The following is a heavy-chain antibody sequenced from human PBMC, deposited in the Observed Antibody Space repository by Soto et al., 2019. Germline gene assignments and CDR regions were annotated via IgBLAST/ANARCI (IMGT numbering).Heavy chain of an antibody. J-gene: IGHJ4*02. Sequence: GSLRLSCVGSGFTFSSFEMNWVRQTAGKGLEWLSYIGRSGETIYYADSVKGRFTISRDNAKSSLFLQMNGLRDEDTGIYYCARDSRGGAARRPTFYYWGRGTLVTVSS. CDR2: IGRSGETI. CDR3: ARDSRGGAARRPTFYY. CDR1: GFTFSSFE. V-gene: IGHV3-48*03. D-gene: IGHD6-6*01.